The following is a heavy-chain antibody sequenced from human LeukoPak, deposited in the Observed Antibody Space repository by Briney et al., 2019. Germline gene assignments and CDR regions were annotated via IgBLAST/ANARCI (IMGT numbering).Heavy chain of an antibody. CDR3: ARDLLNGMDV. CDR1: GGSISSYY. D-gene: IGHD3-9*01. V-gene: IGHV4-4*07. CDR2: MYISGST. J-gene: IGHJ6*02. Sequence: PSETLSLTCTVSGGSISSYYWSWIRQPAGKGLEWIGRMYISGSTDYNPSLKSRVTMSLDTSKNQLSLKLISVTAADTALYYCARDLLNGMDVWGQGTTVTVSS.